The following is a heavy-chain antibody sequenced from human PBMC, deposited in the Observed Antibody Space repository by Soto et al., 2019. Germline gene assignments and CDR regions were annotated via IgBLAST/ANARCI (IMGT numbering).Heavy chain of an antibody. J-gene: IGHJ4*02. V-gene: IGHV4-34*01. Sequence: SETLSLTCAVYGGSFSGYYWSWIRQPPGKGLEWIGEINHSGSTNYNPSLKGRVTISVDTSKNQFSLKLSSVTAADTAVYYCARGRTVTTLFDYWGQGTLVTVSS. D-gene: IGHD4-4*01. CDR1: GGSFSGYY. CDR2: INHSGST. CDR3: ARGRTVTTLFDY.